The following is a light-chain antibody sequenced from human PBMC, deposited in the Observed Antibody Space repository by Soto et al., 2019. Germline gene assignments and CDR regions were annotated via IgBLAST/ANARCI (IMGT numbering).Light chain of an antibody. CDR2: NNS. Sequence: QAVVTQPPSASGTPVQRVTISCSGGSFNIGTNAFKGYHQVPGTAPKLLIYNNSQRPSGVTDRFSGSKSGTSASLAISGLQSEDEANYYCAAWDDRLNGYVFGTGSKLTVL. CDR3: AAWDDRLNGYV. CDR1: SFNIGTNA. J-gene: IGLJ1*01. V-gene: IGLV1-44*01.